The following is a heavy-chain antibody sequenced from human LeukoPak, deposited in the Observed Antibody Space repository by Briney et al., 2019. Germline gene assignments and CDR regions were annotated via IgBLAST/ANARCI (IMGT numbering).Heavy chain of an antibody. CDR1: GVTFSSYS. Sequence: PGGSLRLSCAASGVTFSSYSMNWVRQAPGKGPEWVSSISSSSSYIYYADSVKGRFTISRDNAKNSLYLQMNSLRAEDTAVYYCARAQNVLYYFDYWGQGTLVTVSS. V-gene: IGHV3-21*01. J-gene: IGHJ4*02. CDR2: ISSSSSYI. CDR3: ARAQNVLYYFDY.